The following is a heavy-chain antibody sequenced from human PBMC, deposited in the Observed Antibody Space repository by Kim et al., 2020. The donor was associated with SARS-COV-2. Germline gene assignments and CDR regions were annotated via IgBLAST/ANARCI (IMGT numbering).Heavy chain of an antibody. CDR3: ATSTPDSSLPFYYYYGMDV. CDR1: GYSFTSYW. D-gene: IGHD6-6*01. CDR2: IDPSDSYT. J-gene: IGHJ6*02. V-gene: IGHV5-10-1*01. Sequence: GESLKISCKGSGYSFTSYWISWVRQMPGKGLEWMGRIDPSDSYTNYSPSFQGHVTISADKSISTAYLQWSSLKASDTAMYYCATSTPDSSLPFYYYYGMDVWGQGTTVTVSS.